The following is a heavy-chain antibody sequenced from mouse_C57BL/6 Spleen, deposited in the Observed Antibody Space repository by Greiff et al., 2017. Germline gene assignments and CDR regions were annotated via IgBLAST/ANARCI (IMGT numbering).Heavy chain of an antibody. D-gene: IGHD2-1*01. CDR3: ARSEVYGNRIYAMDY. CDR1: GYTFTSYW. CDR2: IDPSDSYT. V-gene: IGHV1-50*01. Sequence: QVQLQQPGAELVKPGASVKLSCKASGYTFTSYWMQWVKQRPGQGLEWIGEIDPSDSYTNYNQKFKGKATLTVDTSSSTAYMQLSSLTSEDSAVYYCARSEVYGNRIYAMDYWGQGTSVTVSS. J-gene: IGHJ4*01.